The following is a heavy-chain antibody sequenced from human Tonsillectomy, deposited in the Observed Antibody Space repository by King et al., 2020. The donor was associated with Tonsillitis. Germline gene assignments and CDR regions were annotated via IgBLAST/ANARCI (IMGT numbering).Heavy chain of an antibody. CDR1: GFNFSNYP. CDR2: MSSDGRSK. Sequence: VQLVESGGGVVQPGRSLRLSCTGSGFNFSNYPIHWVRQAPGKGLEWVAVMSSDGRSKYYADSVKGRFTISRDNSKNTVLLRINSLRLEDTAVYYCARNPQRQLMPDYFDYWGQGTLVTVSS. D-gene: IGHD6-13*01. CDR3: ARNPQRQLMPDYFDY. V-gene: IGHV3-30*04. J-gene: IGHJ4*01.